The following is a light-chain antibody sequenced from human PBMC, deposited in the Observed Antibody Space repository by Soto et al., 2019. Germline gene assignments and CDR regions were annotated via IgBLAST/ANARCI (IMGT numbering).Light chain of an antibody. CDR2: DAS. Sequence: VLTQSPVTLSLSPGDRATRSCRASQSIDRFLAWYQQKPGQAPRLLIYDASNRATGIPARFSGSGSGTDFTLTIISLDPEDFAVYYCQERVTWPLTFGGGTKVEIK. CDR1: QSIDRF. J-gene: IGKJ4*01. V-gene: IGKV3-11*01. CDR3: QERVTWPLT.